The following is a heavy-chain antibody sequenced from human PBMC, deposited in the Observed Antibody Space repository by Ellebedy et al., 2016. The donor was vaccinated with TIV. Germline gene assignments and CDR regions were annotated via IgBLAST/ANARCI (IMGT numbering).Heavy chain of an antibody. D-gene: IGHD3-9*01. Sequence: GESLKISXAASGFTFSSYAMSWVRQAPGKGLEWVSVISGSGGSTYYADSVKGRFTISRDNSKNTLYLQMNSLRAEDTAVYYCANLHYDILTNWYFDLWGRGTLVTVSS. CDR3: ANLHYDILTNWYFDL. V-gene: IGHV3-23*01. CDR1: GFTFSSYA. J-gene: IGHJ2*01. CDR2: ISGSGGST.